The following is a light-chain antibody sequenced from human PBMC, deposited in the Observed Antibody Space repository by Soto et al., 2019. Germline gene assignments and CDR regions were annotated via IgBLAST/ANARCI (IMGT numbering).Light chain of an antibody. V-gene: IGKV3-20*01. CDR3: QHYGGSPYT. CDR1: QSVPSRD. Sequence: EIVLTQSPATLSLSPGERATLSFRASQSVPSRDVAWYRQKPGQAPRLLIYGASSRAAGIPDRFSGSGSGTDFTLTISRLEPEDFAVYYCQHYGGSPYTLGQGTKVHIK. J-gene: IGKJ2*01. CDR2: GAS.